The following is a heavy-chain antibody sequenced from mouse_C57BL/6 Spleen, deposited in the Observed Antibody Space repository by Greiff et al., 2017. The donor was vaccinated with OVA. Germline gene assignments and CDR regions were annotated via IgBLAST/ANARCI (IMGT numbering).Heavy chain of an antibody. CDR3: ARSWTGFAY. CDR2: IDPSDSYT. CDR1: GYTFTSYW. Sequence: VQLQQPGAELVKPGASVKLSCKASGYTFTSYWMQWVKQRPGQGLEWIGEIDPSDSYTNYNQKFKGKATLTVDTSSSTAYMQLSSLTSEDSAVYYCARSWTGFAYWGQGTLVTVSA. V-gene: IGHV1-50*01. J-gene: IGHJ3*01.